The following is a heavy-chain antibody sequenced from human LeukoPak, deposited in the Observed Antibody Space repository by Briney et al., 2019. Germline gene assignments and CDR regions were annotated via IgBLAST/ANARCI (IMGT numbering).Heavy chain of an antibody. CDR1: GGSFSGYY. D-gene: IGHD3-10*01. CDR2: INHSGST. Sequence: SETLSLTCAVYGGSFSGYYWSWIRQPPGKGLEWIGEINHSGSTNYNPSLKSRVTISVDTSKNQFSLKLSSVTAADTAVYYCARAYYYGSGSYGLDYWGQGTPVSVSS. CDR3: ARAYYYGSGSYGLDY. J-gene: IGHJ4*02. V-gene: IGHV4-34*01.